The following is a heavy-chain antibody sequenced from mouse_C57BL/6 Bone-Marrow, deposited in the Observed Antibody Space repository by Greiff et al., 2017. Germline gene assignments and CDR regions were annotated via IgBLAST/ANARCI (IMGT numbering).Heavy chain of an antibody. D-gene: IGHD1-1*02. CDR2: IRSRSNNYAT. CDR1: GFSFNTYA. V-gene: IGHV10-1*01. J-gene: IGHJ4*01. CDR3: VKHDNNAGSYDYAMDY. Sequence: EVQRVESGGGLVQPKGSLKLSCAASGFSFNTYAMTWVRQAPGKGLEWVAGIRSRSNNYATYDADSVKDRFTIYRDVSESMLYLQMNNLKTEDTAMYYWVKHDNNAGSYDYAMDYWGQGTSVTVSS.